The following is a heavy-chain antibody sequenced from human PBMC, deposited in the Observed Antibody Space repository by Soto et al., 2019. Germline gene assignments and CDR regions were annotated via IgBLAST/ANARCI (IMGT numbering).Heavy chain of an antibody. D-gene: IGHD2-15*01. CDR2: ISRSSSTI. V-gene: IGHV3-48*01. CDR3: ARDREYCSGDNCYETGSDY. J-gene: IGHJ4*02. CDR1: GFSFKRYS. Sequence: EGQLVESGGGLVKPGGSLRLSCAASGFSFKRYSMNWVRQAPGKGLEWVSDISRSSSTINYADSVKGRFTISRDNAKNSLYLQMNSLRAEDTAVYYCARDREYCSGDNCYETGSDYWGQGTLVTVSS.